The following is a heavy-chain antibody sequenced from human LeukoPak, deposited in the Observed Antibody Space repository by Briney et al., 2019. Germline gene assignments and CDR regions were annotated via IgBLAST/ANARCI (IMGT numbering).Heavy chain of an antibody. CDR2: ISGPGGAT. Sequence: PGGSLRLSCAASGFTFSNYAMSWVRQAPGKGLEWVSTISGPGGATFYADSVKGRFTISRDNSKSTLYLQMNSLRVEDTAVYYCAKVEYSSVRGAFDIWGQGTMVTVSS. CDR3: AKVEYSSVRGAFDI. D-gene: IGHD6-19*01. CDR1: GFTFSNYA. J-gene: IGHJ3*02. V-gene: IGHV3-23*01.